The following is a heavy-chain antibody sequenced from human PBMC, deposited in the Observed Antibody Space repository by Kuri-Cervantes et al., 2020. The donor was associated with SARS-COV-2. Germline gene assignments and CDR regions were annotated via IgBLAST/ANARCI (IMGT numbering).Heavy chain of an antibody. CDR2: IIPMFGTA. CDR1: GDSFSSYS. CDR3: ARDCSGTDCNVIVYALSD. J-gene: IGHJ4*02. V-gene: IGHV1-69*13. D-gene: IGHD2-8*01. Sequence: SVKVSCKASGDSFSSYSFNWVRQAPGQGLEWMGGIIPMFGTADYAQKFQGRVTITADESTSTVYMELTSLRSDDTAMYCCARDCSGTDCNVIVYALSDWGQGTLVTVSS.